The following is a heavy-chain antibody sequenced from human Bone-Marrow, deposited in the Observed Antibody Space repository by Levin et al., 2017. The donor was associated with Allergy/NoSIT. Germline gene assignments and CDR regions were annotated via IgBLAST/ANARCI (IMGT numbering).Heavy chain of an antibody. CDR2: INPNGGST. CDR1: GYTFTNYY. Sequence: VASVKVSCKASGYTFTNYYMFWVRQAPGQGLEWMGIINPNGGSTSYAHKFQGRVTMTRDTSTSTVYMELNSLRSEDTAVYYCARRSGTYGGSNRYFDYWGQGTLVTVSS. V-gene: IGHV1-46*01. J-gene: IGHJ4*02. CDR3: ARRSGTYGGSNRYFDY. D-gene: IGHD3-16*01.